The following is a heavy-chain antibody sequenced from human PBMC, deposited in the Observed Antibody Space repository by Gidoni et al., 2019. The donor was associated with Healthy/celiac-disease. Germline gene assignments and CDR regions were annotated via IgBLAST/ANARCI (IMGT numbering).Heavy chain of an antibody. Sequence: QVQLVQSGAEVKKPGASVKVSCKATGYTFTSYGIAWVRQAPGHGLEWMGWISVSNGNTNYARKLQGRVTLTTDTSTTTAYMELRSLTSDDTAVYYCATGYSSGWSAFDIWGQGTMVTVSS. CDR2: ISVSNGNT. J-gene: IGHJ3*02. CDR3: ATGYSSGWSAFDI. V-gene: IGHV1-18*01. CDR1: GYTFTSYG. D-gene: IGHD6-19*01.